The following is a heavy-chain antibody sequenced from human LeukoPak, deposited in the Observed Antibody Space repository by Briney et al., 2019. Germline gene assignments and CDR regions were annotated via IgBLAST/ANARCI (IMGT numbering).Heavy chain of an antibody. Sequence: ASVKVSCKASGYTFTSYAMNWVRQAPGQGLEWMGWINPNSGGTNYTQKFQGRVTMTRDTSISTAYMELSRLRSDDTAVYYCARAKPQYYYDSSGYPDYWGQGTLVTVSS. V-gene: IGHV1-2*02. J-gene: IGHJ4*02. D-gene: IGHD3-22*01. CDR1: GYTFTSYA. CDR3: ARAKPQYYYDSSGYPDY. CDR2: INPNSGGT.